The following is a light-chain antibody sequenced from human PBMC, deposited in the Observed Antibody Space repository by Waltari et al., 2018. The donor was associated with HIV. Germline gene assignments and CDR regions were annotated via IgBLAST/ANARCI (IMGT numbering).Light chain of an antibody. CDR2: DDS. J-gene: IGLJ3*02. V-gene: IGLV3-21*02. CDR1: NIGTKN. Sequence: SYVLTQPPSVSVAPGQTARITCGGNNIGTKNMHWYQQRPGQAPVLVVSDDSDQPSDIPERFSGSNSANTATLSISRVEAGDEADYYCQVWDYNSDRWVFGGGTKLTVL. CDR3: QVWDYNSDRWV.